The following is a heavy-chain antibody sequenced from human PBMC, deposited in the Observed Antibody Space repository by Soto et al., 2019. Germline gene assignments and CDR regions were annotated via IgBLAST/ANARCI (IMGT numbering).Heavy chain of an antibody. D-gene: IGHD6-6*01. Sequence: QVQLQQWGAGLLKPSETLSLTCAVYGGSFSGYYWSWIRQPPGKGLEWIGEINHSGSTNYNPSLKSRVTISVDTSKNQFSLKLSSVTAADTAVYYCARGPKDHEYSSSGSWVYFDYWGQGTLVTVSS. CDR3: ARGPKDHEYSSSGSWVYFDY. J-gene: IGHJ4*02. V-gene: IGHV4-34*01. CDR1: GGSFSGYY. CDR2: INHSGST.